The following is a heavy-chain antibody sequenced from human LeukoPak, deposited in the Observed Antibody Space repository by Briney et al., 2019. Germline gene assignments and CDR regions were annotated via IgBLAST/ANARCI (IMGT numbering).Heavy chain of an antibody. J-gene: IGHJ4*02. Sequence: PGGSLRLSCAASGFTFNNAWMSWVRQAPGKGLEWVSIIYTGGTTHYADSLKDRFTISRDDSINTLYLQMNSLRAEDTAVYYCARDSSSYYFDYWGQGTLVTVSS. CDR2: IYTGGTT. D-gene: IGHD6-6*01. CDR3: ARDSSSYYFDY. V-gene: IGHV3-66*01. CDR1: GFTFNNAW.